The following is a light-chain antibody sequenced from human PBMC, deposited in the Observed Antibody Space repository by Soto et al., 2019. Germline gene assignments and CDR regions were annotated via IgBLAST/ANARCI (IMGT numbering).Light chain of an antibody. V-gene: IGLV1-51*02. Sequence: QSVLTQPPSASGTPGQTVTISCSGSSSNIGLNDVHWYRQLSGTAPQILIYDTNQQATGVPDRFSGSKSGTSATLGITGFQTGDEADYYCGSWDSSLSAYVFGTGTKVTVL. CDR2: DTN. J-gene: IGLJ1*01. CDR1: SSNIGLND. CDR3: GSWDSSLSAYV.